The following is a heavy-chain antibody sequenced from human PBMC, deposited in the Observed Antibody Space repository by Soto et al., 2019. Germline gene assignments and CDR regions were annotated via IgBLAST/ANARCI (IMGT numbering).Heavy chain of an antibody. CDR3: ARGGRGYEFDY. Sequence: GGSLRLSCAASGFRFSSYAMHWVRQAPGKGLEYVSAISSNGGSTDYANSVKGRFTISRDNSKNTLDLQMGSLRAEDMAVYYCARGGRGYEFDYWGQGTLVTVS. V-gene: IGHV3-64*01. CDR2: ISSNGGST. D-gene: IGHD5-12*01. CDR1: GFRFSSYA. J-gene: IGHJ4*02.